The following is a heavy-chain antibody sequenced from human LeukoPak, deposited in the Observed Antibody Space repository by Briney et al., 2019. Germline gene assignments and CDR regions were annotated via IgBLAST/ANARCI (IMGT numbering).Heavy chain of an antibody. CDR3: ARDTLPRY. CDR2: IYYSVRT. V-gene: IGHV4-31*03. J-gene: IGHJ4*02. Sequence: PSQTLSLTCTVSGGSISSGGYYWSWIRQHPGKGLEWIGYIYYSVRTYYNPSLRSRVTISIDTSKNQFSLMLTSVTAADTAVYYCARDTLPRYWGQGTLVTVSS. CDR1: GGSISSGGYY.